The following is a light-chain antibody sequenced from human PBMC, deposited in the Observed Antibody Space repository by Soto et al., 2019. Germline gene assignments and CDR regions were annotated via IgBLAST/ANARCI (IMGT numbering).Light chain of an antibody. CDR3: SSYTSASSFYV. V-gene: IGLV2-14*01. J-gene: IGLJ1*01. CDR2: EVS. Sequence: QSVLTQPASVSGSPGQSITISCTGTSSDVGGYNYVSWYQQHAGKAPKFMIYEVSNRPSGVSNRFSGSKSGNTASLTISGLQAEDEADYYCSSYTSASSFYVFGTGTKGTVL. CDR1: SSDVGGYNY.